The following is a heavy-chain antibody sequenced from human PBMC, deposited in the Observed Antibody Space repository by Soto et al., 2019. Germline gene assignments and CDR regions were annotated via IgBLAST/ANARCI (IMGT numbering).Heavy chain of an antibody. V-gene: IGHV1-69*12. J-gene: IGHJ6*02. CDR2: IIPIFGTA. CDR3: ASALGPSYYCGMDV. D-gene: IGHD3-16*01. CDR1: GGTFSSYA. Sequence: QVQLVQSGAEVKQPGSSVKVSCKASGGTFSSYAISWVRQAPGQGLEWMGGIIPIFGTADYAQKFQGRVAITADASTSTAYMELSSLRSEDTAVYYCASALGPSYYCGMDVWGQGTRVSVAS.